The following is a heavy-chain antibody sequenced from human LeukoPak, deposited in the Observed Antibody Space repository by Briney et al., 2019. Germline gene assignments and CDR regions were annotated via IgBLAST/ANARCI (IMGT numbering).Heavy chain of an antibody. CDR2: INHSGST. CDR1: GGSFSGYY. Sequence: SETLSLTCAVYGGSFSGYYWSWIRQPPGKGLEWIGEINHSGSTNYNPSLKSRVTISVDMSKNQFSLKLSSVTAADTAVYYCARRPRYSRSFDYWGQGTLVTVSS. D-gene: IGHD6-13*01. J-gene: IGHJ4*02. CDR3: ARRPRYSRSFDY. V-gene: IGHV4-34*01.